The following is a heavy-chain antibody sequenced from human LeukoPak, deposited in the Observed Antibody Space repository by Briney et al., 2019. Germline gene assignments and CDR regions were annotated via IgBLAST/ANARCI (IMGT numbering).Heavy chain of an antibody. D-gene: IGHD6-19*01. Sequence: PGGSLRLSCAASGFTFSSYGMSWVRQAPGKGLEWVSAISGSGGSTYYADSVKGRFTISRDNSKNTLYLQMSSLRPEDTAVYYCAKGGVSVAGNDYWGQGTLVTVSS. CDR1: GFTFSSYG. CDR2: ISGSGGST. J-gene: IGHJ4*02. CDR3: AKGGVSVAGNDY. V-gene: IGHV3-23*01.